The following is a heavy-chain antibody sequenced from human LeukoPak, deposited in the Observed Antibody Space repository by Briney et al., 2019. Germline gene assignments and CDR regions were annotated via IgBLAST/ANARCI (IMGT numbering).Heavy chain of an antibody. D-gene: IGHD3-10*01. J-gene: IGHJ4*02. CDR2: IYTSGST. CDR1: GGSISSYY. V-gene: IGHV4-4*07. CDR3: ASMSRYYYGSGSSYYFDY. Sequence: PSETLSLTCTVSGGSISSYYWSWLRQPAGKGLEWIGRIYTSGSTNYNPSLKSRVTMSVDTSKNQFSLKLSSVTAADTAVYYCASMSRYYYGSGSSYYFDYWGQGTLVTVSS.